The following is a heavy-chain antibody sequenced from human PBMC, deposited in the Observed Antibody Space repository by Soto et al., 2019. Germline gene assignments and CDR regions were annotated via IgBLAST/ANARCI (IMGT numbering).Heavy chain of an antibody. Sequence: SMKVYCKTSGYTLTGYYIHWVRQAPGQGLEWMGWINPNSGGTNYAQKFQGWVTMTRDTSISTAYMELRSLRSQDTAVYYCVRDSGAKLSSRWGQGTLVTVSS. J-gene: IGHJ4*02. D-gene: IGHD6-13*01. CDR1: GYTLTGYY. CDR3: VRDSGAKLSSR. V-gene: IGHV1-2*04. CDR2: INPNSGGT.